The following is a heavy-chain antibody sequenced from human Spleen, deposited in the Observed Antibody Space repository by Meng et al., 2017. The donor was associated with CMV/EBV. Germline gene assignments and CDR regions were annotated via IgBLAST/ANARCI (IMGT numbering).Heavy chain of an antibody. Sequence: GSLRLSCPVSGGSIISSHWTWIRQPPGKGLEWIANIYYSGTTDHNPSLQSRLTISVDTSKNQFSLKLSSVTAADTAVYYCASLNEIVVVPAALGDVWGQGTTVTVSS. V-gene: IGHV4-59*12. J-gene: IGHJ6*02. CDR3: ASLNEIVVVPAALGDV. CDR1: GGSIISSH. CDR2: IYYSGTT. D-gene: IGHD2-2*01.